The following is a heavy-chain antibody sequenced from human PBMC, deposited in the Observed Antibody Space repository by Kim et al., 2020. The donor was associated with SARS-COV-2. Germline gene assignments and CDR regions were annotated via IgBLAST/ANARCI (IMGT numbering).Heavy chain of an antibody. CDR2: IYYNGVT. CDR3: ARLHAYGHEEFDP. V-gene: IGHV4-59*13. Sequence: SETLSLTCSVSGVSINGYYWSWIRQPPGKELEWIGYIYYNGVTNYNPSLKSRVTMSVDTSKNQLSLMLSSVTAADTAVYYCARLHAYGHEEFDPWGQGILVTVSS. D-gene: IGHD3-10*01. CDR1: GVSINGYY. J-gene: IGHJ5*01.